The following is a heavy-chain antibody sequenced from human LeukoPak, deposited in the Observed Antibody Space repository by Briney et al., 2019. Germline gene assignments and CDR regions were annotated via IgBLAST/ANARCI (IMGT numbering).Heavy chain of an antibody. V-gene: IGHV4-30-4*02. CDR3: ARIRYSSSWYPDC. CDR1: GGSISSADYY. D-gene: IGHD6-13*01. J-gene: IGHJ4*02. CDR2: IYYSGST. Sequence: SETLSLTCTVSGGSISSADYYWSWIRQPPGKGLEWIGYIYYSGSTYYSPSLKSRVTISVDTSKTQFSLNLSSVTDADTAVYYCARIRYSSSWYPDCWGRGTLVTVSS.